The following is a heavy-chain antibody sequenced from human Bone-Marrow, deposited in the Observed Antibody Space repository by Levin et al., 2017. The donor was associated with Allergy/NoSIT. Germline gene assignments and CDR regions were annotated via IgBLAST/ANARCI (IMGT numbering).Heavy chain of an antibody. CDR1: GFRLTSYY. Sequence: ASVKISCKASGFRLTSYYIHWVRQATGQGLEWMGIINPSEDTTAYAQKFQGRVTVTMDTSTSTVYMELTSLRYEDTAMYFCGTSAFDYWGQGTLVTVSS. CDR2: INPSEDTT. J-gene: IGHJ4*02. CDR3: GTSAFDY. D-gene: IGHD3-10*01. V-gene: IGHV1-46*01.